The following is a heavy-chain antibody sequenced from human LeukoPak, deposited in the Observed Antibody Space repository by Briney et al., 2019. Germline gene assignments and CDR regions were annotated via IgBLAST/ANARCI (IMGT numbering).Heavy chain of an antibody. CDR2: IPYDGSNK. CDR1: GFTFSRNA. D-gene: IGHD6-19*01. CDR3: ARDLRGSGWSSLDY. J-gene: IGHJ4*02. V-gene: IGHV3-30-3*01. Sequence: GKSLRLSCAASGFTFSRNAMHWVRQAPGKGLEWVAVIPYDGSNKYYADSVKGRFTISRDNSKNTLYVQMNSLRAEDTAVYYCARDLRGSGWSSLDYWGQGTLVTVSS.